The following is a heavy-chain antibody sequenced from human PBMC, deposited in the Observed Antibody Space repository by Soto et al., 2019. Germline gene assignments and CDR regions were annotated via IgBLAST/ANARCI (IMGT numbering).Heavy chain of an antibody. J-gene: IGHJ5*02. CDR2: IIPTFTTGIIPIFGTP. CDR3: ARVIRGAYYNSPLDT. CDR1: GGPFSNYA. V-gene: IGHV1-69*13. Sequence: ASVKVSCKASGGPFSNYAINWVRQAPGQGLEWMGGIIPTFTTGIIPIFGTPTYAQNFQGRVTITADESTSTAYMELSSLRFDDTAVYYCARVIRGAYYNSPLDTWGQGTVVTVSS. D-gene: IGHD3-10*01.